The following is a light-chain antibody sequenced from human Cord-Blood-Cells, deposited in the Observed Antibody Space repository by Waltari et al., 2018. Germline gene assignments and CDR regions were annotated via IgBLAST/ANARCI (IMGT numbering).Light chain of an antibody. CDR3: QQRSNWLT. J-gene: IGKJ4*01. CDR2: DAS. V-gene: IGKV3-11*01. Sequence: EIVLTQSPATLSLSPGERATLSCRASQSVSSYLALYQQKPGQAPRLLIYDASNSATGIPARFSGSGSGTDFTHTISSLDPEDFAVYYWQQRSNWLTFGGGTKVEIK. CDR1: QSVSSY.